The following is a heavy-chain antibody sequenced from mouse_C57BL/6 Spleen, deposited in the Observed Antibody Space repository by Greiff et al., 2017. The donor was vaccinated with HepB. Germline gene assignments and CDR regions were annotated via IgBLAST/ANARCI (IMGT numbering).Heavy chain of an antibody. V-gene: IGHV1-50*01. D-gene: IGHD1-1*01. CDR2: IDPSDSYT. J-gene: IGHJ3*01. CDR3: ARDYYGSSYRFAY. CDR1: GYTFTSYW. Sequence: QVQLQQPGAELVKPGASVKLSCKASGYTFTSYWMQWVKQRPGQGLEWIGEIDPSDSYTNYNQKFKGKATLTVDTSSSTAYMQLSSLTSEDSAVHYCARDYYGSSYRFAYWGQGTLVTVSA.